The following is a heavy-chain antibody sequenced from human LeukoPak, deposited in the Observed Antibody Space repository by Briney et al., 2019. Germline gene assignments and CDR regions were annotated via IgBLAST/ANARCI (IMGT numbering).Heavy chain of an antibody. Sequence: SETLSLTCIVSGDSFSSTSYYYWSWIRQPPGKGLAWLGNIYSSGSANYNPSLKSRVTMSVHTSTNQFSLKLSSEPGADSAVHYCARFKSSGWYYFDYWGQGTLVTVSS. D-gene: IGHD6-19*01. CDR2: IYSSGSA. CDR3: ARFKSSGWYYFDY. V-gene: IGHV4-61*01. CDR1: GDSFSSTSYYY. J-gene: IGHJ4*02.